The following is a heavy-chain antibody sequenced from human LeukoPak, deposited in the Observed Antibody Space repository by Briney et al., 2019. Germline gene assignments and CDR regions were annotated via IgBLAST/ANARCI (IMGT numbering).Heavy chain of an antibody. V-gene: IGHV3-30*02. Sequence: GGSLRLSCAASGFTFSSYGMHWVCQAPGKGLEWVAVIWYGGSNKYYADSVKGRFTISRDNSKNTLYLQMNSLRAEDTAVYYCAKGAGTYRITDAFDIWGQGTMVTVSS. J-gene: IGHJ3*02. CDR3: AKGAGTYRITDAFDI. CDR1: GFTFSSYG. CDR2: IWYGGSNK. D-gene: IGHD1-1*01.